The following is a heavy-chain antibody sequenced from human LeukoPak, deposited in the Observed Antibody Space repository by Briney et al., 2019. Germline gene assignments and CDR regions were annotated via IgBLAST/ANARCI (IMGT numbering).Heavy chain of an antibody. V-gene: IGHV3-15*01. D-gene: IGHD1-26*01. CDR1: GFIFSNAW. Sequence: PGGSLRLSCAGTGFIFSNAWMGWVPQAQGKGLEGVVLMKSIVDGGTTDYAATVKGRFTISRDDSKTTLYLQMHGLKTEDTAVYYCITDKPYRGLRTFDYWGQGTLVTVSS. CDR3: ITDKPYRGLRTFDY. CDR2: MKSIVDGGTT. J-gene: IGHJ4*02.